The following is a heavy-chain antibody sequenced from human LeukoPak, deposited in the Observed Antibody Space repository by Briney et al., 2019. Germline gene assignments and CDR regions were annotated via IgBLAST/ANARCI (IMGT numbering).Heavy chain of an antibody. Sequence: GGSLRLSCAASGLSFINYDVSCVRQAPGKALEWVPGISGSGSSTYYADSVKGRFTISRDNSKNTLYLQMNSLRAEDTAVYYCAGRYYYDSGSYGSVYYFDYWGQGTLVTVSS. J-gene: IGHJ4*02. CDR2: ISGSGSST. V-gene: IGHV3-23*01. CDR1: GLSFINYD. CDR3: AGRYYYDSGSYGSVYYFDY. D-gene: IGHD3-10*01.